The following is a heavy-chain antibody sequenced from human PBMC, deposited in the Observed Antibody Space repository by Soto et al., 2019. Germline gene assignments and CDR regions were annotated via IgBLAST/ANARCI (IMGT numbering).Heavy chain of an antibody. J-gene: IGHJ4*02. V-gene: IGHV3-74*01. CDR3: ARPRYGSGTYYPFFDY. CDR2: IGSDGSST. D-gene: IGHD3-10*01. Sequence: VIKTTGKGLVWVSRIGSDGSSTSYADSVKGRFTISRDYAKNTLYLQMNSLRAEDTAVYYCARPRYGSGTYYPFFDYWGRGTPVTVSS.